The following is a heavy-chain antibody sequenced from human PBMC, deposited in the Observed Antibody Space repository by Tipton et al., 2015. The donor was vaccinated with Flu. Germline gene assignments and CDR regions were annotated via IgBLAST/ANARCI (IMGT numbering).Heavy chain of an antibody. V-gene: IGHV4-38-2*01. CDR3: ARREYSNYVSEPKSWFDP. Sequence: TLSLTCSVSGDSIGSPYFWGWIRQPPGKGLEWIGNVHQTGSPYYNPSLRSRVTIGVDRAKNQFSLRLTSVTAADTAVYYCARREYSNYVSEPKSWFDPWGHGILVTVSS. J-gene: IGHJ5*02. CDR1: GDSIGSPYF. D-gene: IGHD6-6*01. CDR2: VHQTGSP.